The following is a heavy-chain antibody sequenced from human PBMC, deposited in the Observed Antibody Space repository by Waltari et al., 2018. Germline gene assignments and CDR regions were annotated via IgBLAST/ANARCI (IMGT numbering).Heavy chain of an antibody. D-gene: IGHD3-22*01. J-gene: IGHJ4*02. CDR1: GFTVSSNY. CDR2: IYSGGST. CDR3: ARGYYSSGYYSDY. V-gene: IGHV3-53*01. Sequence: EVQLVESGGGLIQPGGSLRLSCAASGFTVSSNYMSWVRQAPGKGLEWVSVIYSGGSTYYADSVKGRFTISRDNSKNTLYLQMNSLRAEDTAVYYCARGYYSSGYYSDYWGQGTLVTVSS.